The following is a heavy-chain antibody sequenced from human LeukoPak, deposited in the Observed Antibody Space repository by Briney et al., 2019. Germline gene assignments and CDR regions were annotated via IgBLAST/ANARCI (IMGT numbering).Heavy chain of an antibody. V-gene: IGHV5-51*01. CDR2: IHPDDSHT. J-gene: IGHJ4*02. Sequence: GESLKISCKGSGYSFTNYWIGWVRQMPGKGLEWMGIIHPDDSHTRYSPSFQGQVTISVDKSITTVYLQWSSLKASDTAIYYCVRRSTTWDFDYWGQGTLVTVSS. CDR1: GYSFTNYW. CDR3: VRRSTTWDFDY. D-gene: IGHD1-14*01.